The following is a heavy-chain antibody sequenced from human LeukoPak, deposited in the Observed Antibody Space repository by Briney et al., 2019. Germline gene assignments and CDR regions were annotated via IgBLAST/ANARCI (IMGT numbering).Heavy chain of an antibody. CDR2: IKQDGSEK. D-gene: IGHD6-19*01. CDR3: ARGSSGWYFDGYFDY. Sequence: PGGSLRLSCAASGFTFSSYWMSWVRQAPGKGLEWVANIKQDGSEKYYVDSVKGRFTISRDNAKNSLYLQMNSLRAEDTAVYYCARGSSGWYFDGYFDYWGQGTLVTVSS. V-gene: IGHV3-7*04. CDR1: GFTFSSYW. J-gene: IGHJ4*02.